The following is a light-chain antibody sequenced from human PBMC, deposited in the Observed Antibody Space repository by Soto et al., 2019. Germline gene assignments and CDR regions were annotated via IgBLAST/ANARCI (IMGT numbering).Light chain of an antibody. J-gene: IGKJ3*01. CDR3: QQYGSSPFT. CDR2: GAS. Sequence: EIVLTQSPGTLSLSPGERATLSCRASQSVSSNYLTWYQQKPGQAPRLLIYGASSRATGIPDRFSGSGSGTDFTLTISRLEPEDVAVYNCQQYGSSPFTFGPVTKVDIK. CDR1: QSVSSNY. V-gene: IGKV3-20*01.